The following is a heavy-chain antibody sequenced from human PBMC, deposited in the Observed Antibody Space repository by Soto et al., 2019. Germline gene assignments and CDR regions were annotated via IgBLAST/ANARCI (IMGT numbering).Heavy chain of an antibody. V-gene: IGHV1-18*01. J-gene: IGHJ6*02. CDR1: GYTFTSYG. CDR3: ARDGTYYYDSSGYRHYYYGMDV. Sequence: QVQLVQSGAEVKKPGASVKVSCKASGYTFTSYGISWVRQAPGQGLERMGWISAYNGNTNYAQKLQGRVTMTTDTSTSTAYMELRSLRSDDTAVYYCARDGTYYYDSSGYRHYYYGMDVWGQGTTVTVSS. D-gene: IGHD3-22*01. CDR2: ISAYNGNT.